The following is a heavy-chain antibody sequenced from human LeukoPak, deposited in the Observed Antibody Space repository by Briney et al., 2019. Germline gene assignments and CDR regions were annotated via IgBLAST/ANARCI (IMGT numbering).Heavy chain of an antibody. CDR1: GGSISSYY. V-gene: IGHV4-59*08. D-gene: IGHD6-13*01. CDR3: ARHGGCGSSWYPTYYYYYMDV. J-gene: IGHJ6*03. Sequence: PSETLSLTCTVSGGSISSYYWSWIRQPPGKGLEWIGYIYYVGSTKYSTSLKSRVTISVDTSKNQFSLKLSSVTAADTAVYYCARHGGCGSSWYPTYYYYYMDVWGEGTTVTVSS. CDR2: IYYVGST.